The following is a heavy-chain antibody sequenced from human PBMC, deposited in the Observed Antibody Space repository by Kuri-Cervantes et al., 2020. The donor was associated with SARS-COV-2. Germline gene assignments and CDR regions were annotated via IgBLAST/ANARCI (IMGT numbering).Heavy chain of an antibody. CDR2: SSYDEYNK. D-gene: IGHD1-26*01. V-gene: IGHV3-30*03. J-gene: IGHJ3*02. CDR1: GFTFSSYG. Sequence: LSLTCEASGFTFSSYGMHWVRQAPGKGLEWVALSSYDEYNKYYADSVKGRFTISRDNTKNTLFLQMNNLRPEDTAVYYCAGFPEWELLPFDIWGQGTMVTVSS. CDR3: AGFPEWELLPFDI.